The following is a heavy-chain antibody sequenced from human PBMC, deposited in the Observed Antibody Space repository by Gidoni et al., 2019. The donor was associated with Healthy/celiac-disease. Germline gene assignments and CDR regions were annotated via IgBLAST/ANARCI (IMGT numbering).Heavy chain of an antibody. V-gene: IGHV3-13*05. CDR3: ARAGLFYSTGAFDI. CDR2: IVTAGDP. J-gene: IGHJ3*02. D-gene: IGHD3-3*01. CDR1: GFTFSSYY. Sequence: EVQLVESGGGLVQPGGSVRLSCAASGFTFSSYYMHWGRQATGKGLEWVSSIVTAGDPYYPGSVKGRFTISRENAKNSFYLQMNSLRAGDTAVYYCARAGLFYSTGAFDIWGQGTMVTVSS.